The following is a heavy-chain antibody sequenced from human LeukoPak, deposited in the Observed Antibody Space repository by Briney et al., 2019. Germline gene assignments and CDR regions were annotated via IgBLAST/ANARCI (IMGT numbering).Heavy chain of an antibody. D-gene: IGHD6-19*01. Sequence: SETRSLTCAVSGVSISSGGYSWSWIRQPPGKGLEWIGYIYHSGSTYYNPSLKSRVTISVDRSKNQFSLKLSSVTAADTAVYYCARVAAVAGPKQNDAFDIWGQGTMVTVSS. CDR1: GVSISSGGYS. J-gene: IGHJ3*02. CDR2: IYHSGST. CDR3: ARVAAVAGPKQNDAFDI. V-gene: IGHV4-30-2*01.